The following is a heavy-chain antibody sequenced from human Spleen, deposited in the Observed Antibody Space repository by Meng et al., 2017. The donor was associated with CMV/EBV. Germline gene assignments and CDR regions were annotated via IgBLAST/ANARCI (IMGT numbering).Heavy chain of an antibody. V-gene: IGHV4-31*02. J-gene: IGHJ5*02. CDR1: GGSINCGGYY. CDR2: IYYSGST. CDR3: ARGVATRKGTWFDP. Sequence: SGGSINCGGYYWSWLRQHPGKGLEWIGYIYYSGSTYYNPSLKSRVTISVDTSKNQFSLKLSSVTAADTAVYYCARGVATRKGTWFDPWGQGTLVTVSS. D-gene: IGHD5-12*01.